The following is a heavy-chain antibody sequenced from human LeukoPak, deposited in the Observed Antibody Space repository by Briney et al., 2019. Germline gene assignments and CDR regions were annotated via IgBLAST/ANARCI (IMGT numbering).Heavy chain of an antibody. J-gene: IGHJ5*01. Sequence: PGGSLRLSCVVSGFTFSGYAMSWVRQAPGKGLEWVSGISGSGGSTYYADSVKGRFTISRDNTKNTLYLQMNSLRAEDTAVYYCAKDRHAPGRYCSSTSCFPFDSWGQGTLVTVSS. D-gene: IGHD2-2*01. CDR2: ISGSGGST. CDR1: GFTFSGYA. V-gene: IGHV3-23*01. CDR3: AKDRHAPGRYCSSTSCFPFDS.